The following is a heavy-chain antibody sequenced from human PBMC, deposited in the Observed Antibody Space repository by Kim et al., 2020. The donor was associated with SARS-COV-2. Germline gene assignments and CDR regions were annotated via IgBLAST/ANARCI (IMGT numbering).Heavy chain of an antibody. V-gene: IGHV3-48*03. D-gene: IGHD6-13*01. CDR2: ISSSGSTI. J-gene: IGHJ4*02. CDR3: ASLGYSSSGNWGFDY. Sequence: GGSLRLSCAASGFTFSSYEMNWVRQAPGKGLEWVSYISSSGSTIYYADSVKGRFTISRDNAKNSLYLQMYSLRAEDTAVYYCASLGYSSSGNWGFDYWGQGTLVTVSS. CDR1: GFTFSSYE.